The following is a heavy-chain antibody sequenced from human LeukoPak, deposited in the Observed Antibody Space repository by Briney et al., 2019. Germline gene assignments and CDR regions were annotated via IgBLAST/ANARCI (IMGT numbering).Heavy chain of an antibody. J-gene: IGHJ3*02. CDR3: ARDRVSYGSGSYDAFDI. D-gene: IGHD3-10*01. CDR1: GFTFSSYA. Sequence: GRSLRLSCAASGFTFSSYAMHWVRQAPGKGLEWVAIISYDGSNKYYADSVKGRFTISRDNSKNTLYLQMNSLRAEDTAVYYCARDRVSYGSGSYDAFDIWGQGTKVTVSS. CDR2: ISYDGSNK. V-gene: IGHV3-30*04.